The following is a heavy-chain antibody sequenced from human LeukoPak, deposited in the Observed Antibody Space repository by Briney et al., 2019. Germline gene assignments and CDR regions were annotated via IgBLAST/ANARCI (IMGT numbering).Heavy chain of an antibody. CDR3: ARLPRGDY. D-gene: IGHD3-16*01. Sequence: GGSLRLSCAASGFTFSTYWMSWVRQPAGKGLEWVANMDQEGTEKNFVDSLKGRFTISRDSSKNTVYLQMNSLRVEDTAVYYCARLPRGDYWGQGTLVTVSS. CDR1: GFTFSTYW. V-gene: IGHV3-7*05. CDR2: MDQEGTEK. J-gene: IGHJ4*02.